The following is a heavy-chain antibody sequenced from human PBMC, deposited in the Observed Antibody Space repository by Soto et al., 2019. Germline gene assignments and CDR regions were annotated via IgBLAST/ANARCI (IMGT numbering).Heavy chain of an antibody. CDR3: VILALGKFDY. D-gene: IGHD1-26*01. J-gene: IGHJ4*02. Sequence: SLRLSCAASEFTFSNYAMSWVRQAPGKGLEWVSAISYGGGTTYYVDSVKGRFTISRDNSRNKLYLQMDSLRAEDTAVYHCVILALGKFDYWGQGILVTVSS. CDR2: ISYGGGTT. CDR1: EFTFSNYA. V-gene: IGHV3-23*01.